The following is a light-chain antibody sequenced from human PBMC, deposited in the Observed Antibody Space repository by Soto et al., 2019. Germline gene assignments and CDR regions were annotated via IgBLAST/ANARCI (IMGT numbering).Light chain of an antibody. J-gene: IGKJ2*02. CDR1: QSISIY. V-gene: IGKV1-39*01. Sequence: DIQMTQSPSSLSESVGDRVTITCRASQSISIYLNWYQQKPGTAPKLLIYAASRLQSGVPSRFRGSGSETDFTLTISSLPPEDFATYYCQHSYSTPRTFGQGTKLEIK. CDR3: QHSYSTPRT. CDR2: AAS.